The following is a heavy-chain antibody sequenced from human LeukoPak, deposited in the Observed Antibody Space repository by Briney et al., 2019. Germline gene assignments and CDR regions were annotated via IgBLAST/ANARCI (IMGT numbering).Heavy chain of an antibody. CDR1: GFTFSSYA. V-gene: IGHV3-23*01. D-gene: IGHD6-6*01. CDR3: AKSSIAAPGAFDI. Sequence: GGSLRLSCAASGFTFSSYAMSWVRQAPGKGQEWVSAISGSGGSTYYADSVKGRFTISRDNSKNTLYLQMNSLRAEDTAVYYCAKSSIAAPGAFDIWGQGTMVTVSS. CDR2: ISGSGGST. J-gene: IGHJ3*02.